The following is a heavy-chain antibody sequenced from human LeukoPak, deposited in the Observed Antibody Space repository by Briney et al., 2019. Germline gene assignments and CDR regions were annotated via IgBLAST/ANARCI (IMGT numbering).Heavy chain of an antibody. CDR3: ARGVSYGSGSYIGDP. J-gene: IGHJ5*02. D-gene: IGHD3-10*01. CDR1: GFSFDDYA. CDR2: ISGDGGTI. V-gene: IGHV3-43*02. Sequence: GGSLRLSCAASGFSFDDYAMHWVRQAPGRGLEWVSLISGDGGTIYYADSVKGRFTISRDNSKNTFYLQMNSLRAEDTAVYYCARGVSYGSGSYIGDPWGQGTLVTVSS.